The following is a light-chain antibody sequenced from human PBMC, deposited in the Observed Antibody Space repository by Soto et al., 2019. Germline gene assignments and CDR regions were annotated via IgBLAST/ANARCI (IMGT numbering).Light chain of an antibody. CDR2: GAS. Sequence: EIVLTQSPGTQSLSPGERATLSSRVSQSVSSSYLAWYQQKPGQAPRLLIYGASSRATGIPDRFSGSGSGTDFTLTISRLEPEDFAVYYCQQYGSSPQTFGQGTRLEIK. CDR3: QQYGSSPQT. J-gene: IGKJ5*01. CDR1: QSVSSSY. V-gene: IGKV3-20*01.